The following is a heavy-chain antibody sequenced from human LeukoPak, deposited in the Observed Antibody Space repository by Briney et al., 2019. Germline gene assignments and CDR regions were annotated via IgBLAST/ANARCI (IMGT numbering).Heavy chain of an antibody. D-gene: IGHD1-26*01. Sequence: GASVKVSCKASGYTFTSYDINWVRQATGQGLEWMGWMNPNSGNTGYAQKFQGRVTITRNTSISTAYMELSSLRSEDTAVYYCAKKIRYKWELLEKGGYFDYWGQGTLVTVSS. CDR1: GYTFTSYD. V-gene: IGHV1-8*03. CDR3: AKKIRYKWELLEKGGYFDY. CDR2: MNPNSGNT. J-gene: IGHJ4*02.